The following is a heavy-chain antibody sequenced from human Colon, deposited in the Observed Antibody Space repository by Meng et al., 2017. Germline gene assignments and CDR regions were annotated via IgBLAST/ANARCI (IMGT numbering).Heavy chain of an antibody. J-gene: IGHJ3*02. Sequence: GESLKIPCAASGFTFSSSWMAWVRQTPGKGLEWVANINPDGSEKNHVDSVKGRFTVSRDNAETSLYLQMTSLRVEDTAIYYCARDPLFSAFDIWGQGTMVTVSS. CDR1: GFTFSSSW. D-gene: IGHD2/OR15-2a*01. CDR3: ARDPLFSAFDI. CDR2: INPDGSEK. V-gene: IGHV3-7*01.